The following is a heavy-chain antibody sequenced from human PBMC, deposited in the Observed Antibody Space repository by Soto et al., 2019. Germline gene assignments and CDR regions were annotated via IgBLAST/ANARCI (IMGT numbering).Heavy chain of an antibody. CDR3: ARWVGGSMYDNSGKYDS. V-gene: IGHV3-30*03. CDR1: GLTFSRNG. D-gene: IGHD3-22*01. Sequence: QVQLVESGGGVVQPGGSLSLTCAASGLTFSRNGLHWVRRAPGKGLEWVALVAYDGSKTYYGDSVRGRFTISRDNSENTLYLQMNSLRAEDTAVYYCARWVGGSMYDNSGKYDSWGQGTLVTVSS. J-gene: IGHJ5*01. CDR2: VAYDGSKT.